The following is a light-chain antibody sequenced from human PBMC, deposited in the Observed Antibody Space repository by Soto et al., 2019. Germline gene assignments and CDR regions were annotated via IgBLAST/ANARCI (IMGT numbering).Light chain of an antibody. V-gene: IGKV1-39*01. Sequence: DIQMAQSPSYLSASVGDRVTITCRASQTINSYLNWYQQKPGKAPKLLIYSASNLQSGVPSRFSGSGSGTDFTLTISSLQPEDFATYYCQQSSSAPPTFGQGTKV. CDR3: QQSSSAPPT. CDR1: QTINSY. CDR2: SAS. J-gene: IGKJ1*01.